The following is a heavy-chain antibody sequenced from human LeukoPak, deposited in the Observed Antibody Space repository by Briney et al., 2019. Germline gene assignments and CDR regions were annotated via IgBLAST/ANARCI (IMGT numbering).Heavy chain of an antibody. CDR1: GYTFTSYD. CDR3: ARFKGDAFDI. J-gene: IGHJ3*02. V-gene: IGHV1-8*03. Sequence: ASVKVSCKASGYTFTSYDINWVRQATGQGLKWMRWMNPNSGNTGYAQKFQGRVTITRNTSISTAYMELSSLRSEDTAVYYCARFKGDAFDIWGQGTMVTVSS. CDR2: MNPNSGNT.